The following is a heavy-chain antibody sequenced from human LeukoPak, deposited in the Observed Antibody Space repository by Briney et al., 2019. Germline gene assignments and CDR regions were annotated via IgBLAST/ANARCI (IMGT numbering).Heavy chain of an antibody. CDR2: IYHSGSN. J-gene: IGHJ6*04. Sequence: PSETLSLTCTVSGYSISSGYYWGWIRQPPGKGLEWIGSIYHSGSNYYNPSLKSRVTISVDTSKNQFSLKLSSVTAADTAVYYCARDPSRRNCSSTSCYNGHWGKGTTVTVSS. CDR1: GYSISSGYY. D-gene: IGHD2-2*02. CDR3: ARDPSRRNCSSTSCYNGH. V-gene: IGHV4-38-2*02.